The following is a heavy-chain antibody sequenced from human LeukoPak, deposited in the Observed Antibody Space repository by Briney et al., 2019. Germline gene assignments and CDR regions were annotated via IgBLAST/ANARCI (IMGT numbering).Heavy chain of an antibody. V-gene: IGHV1-18*01. Sequence: ASVKVSFKASVYTFTIYGISWVRQAPGQGLEWMGWISAYNGNTNYAQKLQGRVTMTTDTSTSTAYMELRSLRSDDTAVYYCARVFPTVVVAATLFGWFDPWGQGTLVTVSS. CDR2: ISAYNGNT. D-gene: IGHD2-15*01. J-gene: IGHJ5*02. CDR3: ARVFPTVVVAATLFGWFDP. CDR1: VYTFTIYG.